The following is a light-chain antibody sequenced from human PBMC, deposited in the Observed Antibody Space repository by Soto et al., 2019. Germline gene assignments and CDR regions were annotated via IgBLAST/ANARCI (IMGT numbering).Light chain of an antibody. Sequence: DVQMTQSPSTLSASVGDRGTITCRASQSISSLLAWYQQTPGNAPKLLIYDATSLKSGVPSRCSGSGSGTEFPLTSSILQPDDFATYYCQQYNSQWTFGQGTKVDIK. J-gene: IGKJ1*01. CDR3: QQYNSQWT. V-gene: IGKV1-5*01. CDR2: DAT. CDR1: QSISSL.